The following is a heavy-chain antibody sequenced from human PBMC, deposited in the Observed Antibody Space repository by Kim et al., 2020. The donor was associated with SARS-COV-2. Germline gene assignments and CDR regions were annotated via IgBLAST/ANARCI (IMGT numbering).Heavy chain of an antibody. Sequence: SETLSLTCTVSSHSTSSGYYWGWIRQPPGKGLEWIGSIYHSGTTYYNPSLKSRVTISIDTSKNQFSPRLNSVTAADTTVYYCTSKYYYDSSGYYYADWWGQGTLVTVSS. CDR3: TSKYYYDSSGYYYADW. J-gene: IGHJ4*02. D-gene: IGHD3-22*01. V-gene: IGHV4-38-2*02. CDR1: SHSTSSGYY. CDR2: IYHSGTT.